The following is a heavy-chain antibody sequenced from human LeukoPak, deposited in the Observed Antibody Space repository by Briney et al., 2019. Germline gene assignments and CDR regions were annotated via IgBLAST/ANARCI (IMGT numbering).Heavy chain of an antibody. D-gene: IGHD6-19*01. Sequence: GASVTVSCTVSGYTLTELSMHWVRQAPGKGLEWMGGFDPEDGETIYAQKFQGRVTMTEDTSTDTAYMELSSLRSEDTAVYYCATGVAVAGPFDYWGQGTLVTVSS. J-gene: IGHJ4*02. CDR2: FDPEDGET. V-gene: IGHV1-24*01. CDR3: ATGVAVAGPFDY. CDR1: GYTLTELS.